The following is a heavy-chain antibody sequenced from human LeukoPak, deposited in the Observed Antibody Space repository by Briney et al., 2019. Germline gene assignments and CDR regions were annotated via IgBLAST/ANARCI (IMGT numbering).Heavy chain of an antibody. CDR2: IYYSGST. CDR3: ARDGVGYCSSTSCSENWFDP. V-gene: IGHV4-31*03. CDR1: GGSISSGGYY. Sequence: SETLSLTCTVSGGSISSGGYYWSWIRQHPGKGLEWIGNIYYSGSTYYNPSLKSRVTISVDTSKNQFSLKLSSVTAADTAVYYCARDGVGYCSSTSCSENWFDPWGQGTLVTVSS. D-gene: IGHD2-2*01. J-gene: IGHJ5*02.